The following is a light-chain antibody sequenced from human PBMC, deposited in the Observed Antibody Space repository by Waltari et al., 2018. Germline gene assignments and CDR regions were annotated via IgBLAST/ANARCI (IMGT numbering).Light chain of an antibody. J-gene: IGLJ1*01. V-gene: IGLV2-14*02. Sequence: QSALTQPASVSGSPGQSITISCTGTSSDVGSYNLVSWSQQHPGKTPKLMIYEVSKRPTAYPDRFSGSKAGTPATLGITGLQAGDEADYYCGTWDSSVSVGDYVFGTGTKVTVL. CDR2: EVS. CDR1: SSDVGSYNL. CDR3: GTWDSSVSVGDYV.